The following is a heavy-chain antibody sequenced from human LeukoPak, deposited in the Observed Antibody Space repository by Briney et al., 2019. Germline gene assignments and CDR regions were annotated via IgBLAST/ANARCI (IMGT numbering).Heavy chain of an antibody. D-gene: IGHD3-22*01. CDR3: ARDYYDSSGYYHSGY. CDR2: ISSSSTI. CDR1: GFTFSSYW. J-gene: IGHJ4*02. V-gene: IGHV3-48*04. Sequence: GGSLRLSCAASGFTFSSYWMSWVRQAPGKGLEWISYISSSSTIYYADSVKGRFTISRDNAKNSLYLQMNSLRADDTAVYYCARDYYDSSGYYHSGYWGQGTLVTVSS.